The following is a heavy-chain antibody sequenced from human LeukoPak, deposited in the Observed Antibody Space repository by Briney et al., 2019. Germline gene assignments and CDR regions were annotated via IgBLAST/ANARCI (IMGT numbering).Heavy chain of an antibody. CDR1: GFTFSSYG. V-gene: IGHV3-48*04. J-gene: IGHJ4*02. Sequence: PGGSLRLSCAASGFTFSSYGMHWVRQAPGKGLEWVSYISGSGSTIYYADSVKGRFTISRDNAKNSLYLQMNCLRAEDTATYYCYYAGYWGQGTLVTVSS. CDR2: ISGSGSTI. D-gene: IGHD3-3*01. CDR3: YYAGY.